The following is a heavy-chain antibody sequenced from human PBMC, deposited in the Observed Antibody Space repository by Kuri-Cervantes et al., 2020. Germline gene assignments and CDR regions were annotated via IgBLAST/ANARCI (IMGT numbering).Heavy chain of an antibody. V-gene: IGHV3-30-3*01. D-gene: IGHD3-3*01. CDR1: GFTFSSYA. J-gene: IGHJ5*02. CDR3: ARVRMYYDFWSGYYKPVWFDP. Sequence: GESLKISCAASGFTFSSYAMHWVRQAPGKGLEWVAVISYDGSNKYYADSVKGRFTISRDNSKNTLYLQMNSLRAEDTAVYYCARVRMYYDFWSGYYKPVWFDPWGQGTLVTVSS. CDR2: ISYDGSNK.